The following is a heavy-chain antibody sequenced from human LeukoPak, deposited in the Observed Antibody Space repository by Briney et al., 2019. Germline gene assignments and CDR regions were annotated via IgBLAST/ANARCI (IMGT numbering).Heavy chain of an antibody. CDR1: GGSCDDYY. D-gene: IGHD5-24*01. Sequence: SETLSLTCAVHGGSCDDYYCSWIRQPPGKGLEWIGEIHPHGIFYYNSSLTSRVTISIDTSKSQFSLRLTSVTAADTAFYYCARGRDRSKAGDLWGQGSLVIVSS. CDR2: IHPHGIF. CDR3: ARGRDRSKAGDL. V-gene: IGHV4-34*01. J-gene: IGHJ5*02.